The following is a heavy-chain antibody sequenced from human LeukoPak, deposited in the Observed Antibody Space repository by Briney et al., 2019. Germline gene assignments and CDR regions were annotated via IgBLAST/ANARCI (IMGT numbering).Heavy chain of an antibody. Sequence: GGSLRLSCAASGFTFSNYWMTWVRQAPGKGLEWVSYISSSSSYTNYADSVKGRFTISRDNAKNSLYLQMNSLRAEDTAVYYCAGVGATNSFDYWGQGTLVTVSS. CDR3: AGVGATNSFDY. V-gene: IGHV3-11*06. D-gene: IGHD1-26*01. J-gene: IGHJ4*02. CDR2: ISSSSSYT. CDR1: GFTFSNYW.